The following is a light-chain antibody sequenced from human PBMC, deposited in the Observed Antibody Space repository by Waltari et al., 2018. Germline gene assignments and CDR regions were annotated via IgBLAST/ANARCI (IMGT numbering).Light chain of an antibody. Sequence: AIQMAQSPSSLSAYVGDRVTISCRTSQGIGNDLGWYQQTPGKAPKLLIYAASSLQSEVSSRFSGSGSGTEFTLTISSLQPEDFATYYCLQDYDYPFTFGPGTKVEI. CDR3: LQDYDYPFT. V-gene: IGKV1-6*01. CDR1: QGIGND. CDR2: AAS. J-gene: IGKJ3*01.